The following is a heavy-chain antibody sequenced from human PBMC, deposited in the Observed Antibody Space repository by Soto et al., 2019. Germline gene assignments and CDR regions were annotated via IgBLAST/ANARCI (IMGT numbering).Heavy chain of an antibody. CDR1: GFTFSNYW. J-gene: IGHJ4*02. CDR3: VRDSHGDY. Sequence: EVQLVESGGGLGQPGGSLRLSCAGSGFTFSNYWMHWVRQAPGKGLAWVSRIDHDGPTDYADSVRGRFTISRDNAENTLYLQMNSLRPEDTAVYYCVRDSHGDYRGQGTLVTVSS. V-gene: IGHV3-74*01. CDR2: IDHDGPT.